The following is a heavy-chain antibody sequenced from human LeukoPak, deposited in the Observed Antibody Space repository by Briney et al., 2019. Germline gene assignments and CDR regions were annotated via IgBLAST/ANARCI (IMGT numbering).Heavy chain of an antibody. D-gene: IGHD1-26*01. CDR3: ARAGSIRCDY. Sequence: PGGSLRLACAAYAFTVSSYAMSWVRQAPGKGLEWVLGISGGGGGTYYADSVKGRFTISRDDSKNTMYLQMNSLRAEDTAVYYCARAGSIRCDYWGQGTLVTVSS. J-gene: IGHJ4*02. CDR1: AFTVSSYA. CDR2: ISGGGGGT. V-gene: IGHV3-23*01.